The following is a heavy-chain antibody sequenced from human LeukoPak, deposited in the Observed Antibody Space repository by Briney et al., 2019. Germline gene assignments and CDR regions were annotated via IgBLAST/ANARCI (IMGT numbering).Heavy chain of an antibody. Sequence: PSETLSLTCTVSGGSISSYSWNWIRQPPGKALEWIGYIYYSGSTNYNPPLKSRVTMSLDTSKNQFSLKLSSVTAADTAMYYCAAASYQRGYYFDYWGQGILVTVSS. D-gene: IGHD2-2*01. J-gene: IGHJ4*02. CDR3: AAASYQRGYYFDY. CDR1: GGSISSYS. V-gene: IGHV4-59*01. CDR2: IYYSGST.